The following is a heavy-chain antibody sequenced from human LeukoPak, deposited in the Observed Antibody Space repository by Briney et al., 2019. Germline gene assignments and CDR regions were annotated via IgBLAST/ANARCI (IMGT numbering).Heavy chain of an antibody. CDR2: IYYSGST. D-gene: IGHD5-18*01. CDR1: GGSISSSSYY. CDR3: ARGSRGYSYGGTFDY. V-gene: IGHV4-39*07. J-gene: IGHJ4*02. Sequence: SETLSLTCTVSGGSISSSSYYWGWIRQPPGKGLEWIGSIYYSGSTNYNPSLKSRVTISVDKSKNQFSLKLSSVTAADTAAYYCARGSRGYSYGGTFDYWGQGTLVTVSS.